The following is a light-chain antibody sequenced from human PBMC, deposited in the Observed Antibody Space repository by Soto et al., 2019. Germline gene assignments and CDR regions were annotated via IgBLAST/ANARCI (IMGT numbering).Light chain of an antibody. CDR1: QSVSSN. CDR2: GAS. J-gene: IGKJ1*01. V-gene: IGKV3-15*01. Sequence: EIVMTQSPATLSVSPGERATLSCRASQSVSSNLAWYQQKPGQAPGLLIYGASTRATGIPARFSGSGSGTEFTLTISSLQSEDFAVYYCQQYNNWPQTFGQRTKVEIK. CDR3: QQYNNWPQT.